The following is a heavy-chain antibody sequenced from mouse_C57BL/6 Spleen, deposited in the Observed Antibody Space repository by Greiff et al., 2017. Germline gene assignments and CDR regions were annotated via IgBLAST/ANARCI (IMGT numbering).Heavy chain of an antibody. CDR1: GYTFTDYE. CDR2: IDPETGGT. D-gene: IGHD3-2*02. V-gene: IGHV1-15*01. J-gene: IGHJ4*01. CDR3: TRRKTAQATGFYYAMDY. Sequence: QVHVKQSGAELVRPGASVTLSCKASGYTFTDYEMHWVKQTPVHGLEWIGAIDPETGGTAYNQKFKGKAILTADKSSSTAYMELRSLTSEDSAVYYCTRRKTAQATGFYYAMDYWGQGTSVTVSS.